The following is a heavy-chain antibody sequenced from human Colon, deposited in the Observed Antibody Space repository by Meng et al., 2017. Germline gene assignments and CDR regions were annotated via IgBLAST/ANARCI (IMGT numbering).Heavy chain of an antibody. V-gene: IGHV4-4*02. CDR3: ARVRLDTAMVTLDY. D-gene: IGHD5-18*01. CDR1: VGTISSSNW. Sequence: QMQRQESVPSLGKPLGTPSLTCAVSVGTISSSNWWSWVRQPPGKGLEWIGEIYHSGSTNYNPSLKSRVTISVDKSKNQFSLKLSSVTAADTAVYYCARVRLDTAMVTLDYWGQGTLVTVSS. J-gene: IGHJ4*02. CDR2: IYHSGST.